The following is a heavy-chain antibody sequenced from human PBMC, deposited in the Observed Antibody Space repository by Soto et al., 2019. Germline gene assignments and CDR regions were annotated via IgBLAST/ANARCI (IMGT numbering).Heavy chain of an antibody. CDR2: IYNGEST. Sequence: SETLSLTCSASGASISRFYWNWIRQPPGKGLEWIGHIYNGESTNYNPSLKSRVTISVDTSKNQFSLKLTSVTAADTAVYYCAKPTGCPGLDYWSQGPLVT. CDR3: AKPTGCPGLDY. V-gene: IGHV4-59*01. CDR1: GASISRFY. J-gene: IGHJ4*02. D-gene: IGHD6-19*01.